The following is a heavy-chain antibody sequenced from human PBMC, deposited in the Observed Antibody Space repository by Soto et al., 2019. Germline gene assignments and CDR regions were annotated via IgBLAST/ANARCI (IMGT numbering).Heavy chain of an antibody. D-gene: IGHD1-26*01. Sequence: SLRLSCAASGFPFSSYGMHWVRQAPGKGLEWVAVISYDGSNKYYADSVKGRFTISRDNSKNTLYLQMNSLRAEDTAVYYCARLVGATDAFDIWGQGTMVTVSS. J-gene: IGHJ3*02. CDR1: GFPFSSYG. V-gene: IGHV3-30*03. CDR2: ISYDGSNK. CDR3: ARLVGATDAFDI.